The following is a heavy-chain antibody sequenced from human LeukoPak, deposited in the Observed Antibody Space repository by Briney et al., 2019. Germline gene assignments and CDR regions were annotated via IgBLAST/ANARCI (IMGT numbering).Heavy chain of an antibody. CDR1: GFTFSSYW. J-gene: IGHJ5*02. Sequence: PGGSLRLSCAASGFTFSSYWMSWVRQAPGKGLEWVANIKQDGSEKYYVDSVKGRFTISRDNAKNSLYLQMNSLRAEDTAVYYCARDRGKWELRGANWFDPWGQGTLVTVSS. D-gene: IGHD1-26*01. CDR3: ARDRGKWELRGANWFDP. CDR2: IKQDGSEK. V-gene: IGHV3-7*01.